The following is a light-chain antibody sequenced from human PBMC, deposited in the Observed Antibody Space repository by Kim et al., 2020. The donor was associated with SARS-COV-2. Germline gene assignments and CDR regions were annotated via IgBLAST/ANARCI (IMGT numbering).Light chain of an antibody. CDR3: QQYNEWPPWT. CDR1: QSVRNH. CDR2: SAS. Sequence: PGGRATLSCRASQSVRNHLAWYPQRPGQAPRLLIHSASTRATGIPVRFTGSGSGTEFTLTISNLQSEDFAIYYCQQYNEWPPWTFGQGTKVDIK. V-gene: IGKV3-15*01. J-gene: IGKJ1*01.